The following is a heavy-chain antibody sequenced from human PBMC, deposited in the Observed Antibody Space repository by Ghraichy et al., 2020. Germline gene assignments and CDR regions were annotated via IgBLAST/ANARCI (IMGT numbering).Heavy chain of an antibody. CDR3: CTADPYYGSGSAV. D-gene: IGHD3-10*01. V-gene: IGHV3-15*01. CDR1: GFTFGHAW. Sequence: GGSLRLSCAASGFTFGHAWMSWVRQAPGKGLEWVGRVKTNMDGGTTDYATPVKGRFTISRDDSKNALYLQMKSLRTDDTAVYYCCTADPYYGSGSAVWGQGTTVTVSS. J-gene: IGHJ6*02. CDR2: VKTNMDGGTT.